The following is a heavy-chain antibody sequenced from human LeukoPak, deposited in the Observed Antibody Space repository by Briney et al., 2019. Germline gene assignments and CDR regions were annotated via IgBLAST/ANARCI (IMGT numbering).Heavy chain of an antibody. V-gene: IGHV3-7*01. J-gene: IGHJ4*02. CDR1: GFTFSSYW. CDR3: AGCSGGSCRLFDY. D-gene: IGHD2-15*01. Sequence: GGSLRLSCAASGFTFSSYWMSWVRQAPGKGLEWVANIKQDGSEKYYVDSVKGRFTISRDNAKNSLYLQMNSLRAEDTAVYYCAGCSGGSCRLFDYWGQGTLVTVSS. CDR2: IKQDGSEK.